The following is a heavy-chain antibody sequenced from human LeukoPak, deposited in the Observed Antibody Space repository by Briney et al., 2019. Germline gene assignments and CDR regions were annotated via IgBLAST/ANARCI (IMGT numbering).Heavy chain of an antibody. Sequence: PSETLSLTCTVSGGSISSYYWSWIRQPPGKGLEWIGYIYYSGSTNYNPSLKSRVTVSVDTSKYQFSLKLSSVTAADTAVYYCARALYYDYVWGSYRVDPDYWGQGTLVTVSS. CDR1: GGSISSYY. CDR2: IYYSGST. D-gene: IGHD3-16*01. CDR3: ARALYYDYVWGSYRVDPDY. J-gene: IGHJ4*02. V-gene: IGHV4-59*12.